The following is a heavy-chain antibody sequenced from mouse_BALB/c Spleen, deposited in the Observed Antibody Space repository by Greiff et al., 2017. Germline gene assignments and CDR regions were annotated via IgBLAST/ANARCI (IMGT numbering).Heavy chain of an antibody. CDR1: GFTFSSYT. J-gene: IGHJ3*01. D-gene: IGHD1-1*01. V-gene: IGHV5-12-2*01. CDR2: ISNGGGST. Sequence: EVKLMESGGGLVQPGGSLKLSCAASGFTFSSYTMSWVRQTPEKRLEWVAYISNGGGSTYYPDTVKGRFTISRDNAKNTLYLQMSSLKSEDTAMYDCARHDYGSSSFAYWGQGTLVTVSA. CDR3: ARHDYGSSSFAY.